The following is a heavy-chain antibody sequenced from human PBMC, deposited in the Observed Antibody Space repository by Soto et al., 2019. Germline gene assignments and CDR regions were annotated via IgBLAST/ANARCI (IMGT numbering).Heavy chain of an antibody. CDR1: GYTFTSYG. CDR3: ARDGSTSYYYYYGMDV. V-gene: IGHV1-18*04. CDR2: ISAYNGNT. D-gene: IGHD2-2*01. J-gene: IGHJ6*02. Sequence: ASVKVSCKASGYTFTSYGISWVRQAPGQGLEWMGWISAYNGNTNYAQKLQGRVTMTTDTSTSTAYVELRSLRSDDTAVYYCARDGSTSYYYYYGMDVWGQGTTVTVSS.